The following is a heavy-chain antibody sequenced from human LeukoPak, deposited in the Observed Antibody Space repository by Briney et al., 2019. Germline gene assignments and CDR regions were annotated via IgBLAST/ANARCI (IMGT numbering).Heavy chain of an antibody. CDR1: GGSISSGSYY. V-gene: IGHV2-70*11. D-gene: IGHD2-8*01. CDR3: ARCILYPNWFDP. CDR2: IDWDDDK. J-gene: IGHJ5*02. Sequence: TLSLTCTVSGGSISSGSYYWSWIRQPPGKALEWLARIDWDDDKYYSTSLKTRLTISKDTSKNQVVLTMTNMDPVDTATYYCARCILYPNWFDPWGQGTLVTVSS.